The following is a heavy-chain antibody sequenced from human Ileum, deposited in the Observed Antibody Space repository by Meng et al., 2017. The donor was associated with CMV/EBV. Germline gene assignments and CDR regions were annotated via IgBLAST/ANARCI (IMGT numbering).Heavy chain of an antibody. CDR1: GFTFSTYW. CDR3: AKRRTGNFDY. D-gene: IGHD1-1*01. V-gene: IGHV3-23*01. J-gene: IGHJ4*02. Sequence: LSLTCAASGFTFSTYWMSWVRQAPGKGLEWVSAISGSGDGTYYADSVKGRFTISRDNSKNTLYLQMNSLRAEDTAVYYCAKRRTGNFDYWGQGTLVTVSS. CDR2: ISGSGDGT.